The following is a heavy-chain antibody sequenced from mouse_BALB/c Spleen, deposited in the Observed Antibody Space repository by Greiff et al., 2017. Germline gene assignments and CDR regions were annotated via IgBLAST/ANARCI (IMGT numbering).Heavy chain of an antibody. J-gene: IGHJ4*01. CDR2: FSSGGGST. CDR1: GFAFSSYD. Sequence: DVHLVESGGGLVKPGGSLKLSCAASGFAFSSYDMSWVRQTPEKRLEWVAYFSSGGGSTYYPDTVKGRFTISRDNAKNTLYLQMSSLKSEDTAMYYCARDYGSPMDYWGQGTSVTVSS. V-gene: IGHV5-12-1*01. CDR3: ARDYGSPMDY. D-gene: IGHD1-1*01.